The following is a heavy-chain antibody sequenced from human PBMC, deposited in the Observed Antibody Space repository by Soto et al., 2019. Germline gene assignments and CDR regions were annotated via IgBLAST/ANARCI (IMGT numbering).Heavy chain of an antibody. J-gene: IGHJ4*02. Sequence: QVQLVESGGGVVQPGRSLRLSCAASGFAFSSYAMHWVRQAPGKGLERVAVISYDGSNKYYADSVKGRFTIYRDNSKNTLYLQMNSLRAEDTAVYYCARDLSGSGDWGQGTLVTVSS. V-gene: IGHV3-30-3*01. CDR2: ISYDGSNK. CDR3: ARDLSGSGD. D-gene: IGHD3-10*01. CDR1: GFAFSSYA.